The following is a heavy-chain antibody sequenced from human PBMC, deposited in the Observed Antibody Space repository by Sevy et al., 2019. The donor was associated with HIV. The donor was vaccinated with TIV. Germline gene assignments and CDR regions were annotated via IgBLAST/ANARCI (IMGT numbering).Heavy chain of an antibody. D-gene: IGHD1-7*01. CDR2: IYGGGST. Sequence: GGSLRFSCAVSGFTVSSNYMSWVRQAPGKGLEWVSVIYGGGSTYYADSVKGRFTISRDNSKNTLSLQMNSLRPEDTAVYYCARDSAITGTTYLNYYFDVWGRGTLVTVSS. CDR3: ARDSAITGTTYLNYYFDV. J-gene: IGHJ2*01. V-gene: IGHV3-53*01. CDR1: GFTVSSNY.